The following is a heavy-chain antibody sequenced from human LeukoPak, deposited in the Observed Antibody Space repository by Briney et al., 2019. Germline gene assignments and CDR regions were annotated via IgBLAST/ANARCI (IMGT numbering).Heavy chain of an antibody. CDR1: GFTFSDHY. D-gene: IGHD1-26*01. J-gene: IGHJ4*02. Sequence: PGGPLRLSCAASGFTFSDHYMDWVRQAPGKGLEWVGQIRNKANSYTTYYAASAKGRFTISRDDSQNSLYLQMNSLKTEDTAVYYCTDIGAGGNYWGQGTLVTVSS. CDR3: TDIGAGGNY. CDR2: IRNKANSYTT. V-gene: IGHV3-72*01.